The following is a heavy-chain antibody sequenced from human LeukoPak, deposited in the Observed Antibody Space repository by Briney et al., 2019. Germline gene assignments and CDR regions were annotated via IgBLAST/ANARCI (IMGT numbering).Heavy chain of an antibody. Sequence: GGSLRLSCAASGFTFSYYTMHWVRQAPGKGLEWVAVISYDGSNKYYADSVKGRFTISRDNSKNTLCLQMNSLRAEDTAVYYCARVLNYYDSSGYYFSYWGQGTLVTVSS. D-gene: IGHD3-22*01. V-gene: IGHV3-30-3*01. CDR3: ARVLNYYDSSGYYFSY. CDR2: ISYDGSNK. CDR1: GFTFSYYT. J-gene: IGHJ4*02.